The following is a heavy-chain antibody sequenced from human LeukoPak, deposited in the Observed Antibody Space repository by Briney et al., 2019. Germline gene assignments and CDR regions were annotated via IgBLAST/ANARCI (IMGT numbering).Heavy chain of an antibody. CDR1: GYTFTSYG. V-gene: IGHV1-18*01. Sequence: GASVKVSCKASGYTFTSYGISWVRQAPGQGLEWMGWISAYNGNTNYAQKLQGRVTMTTDTSTSTAYMELRSLRSDDTAVYYCARDEPWTIFGVALIDAFDIWGQGTMVTVSS. J-gene: IGHJ3*02. CDR2: ISAYNGNT. D-gene: IGHD3-3*01. CDR3: ARDEPWTIFGVALIDAFDI.